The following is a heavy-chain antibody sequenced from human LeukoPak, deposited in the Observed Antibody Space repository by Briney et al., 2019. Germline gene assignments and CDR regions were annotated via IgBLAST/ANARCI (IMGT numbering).Heavy chain of an antibody. Sequence: GGSLRLSCVASGFTFSSYAMSWVRQTPGKGLEWVSDISGSGGSTYHADSVKGRFTISRDNSKNTLYLQMNSLRAEDTAVYYYAKSSYYDSSGYYGVMYYFDYWGQGTLVTVSS. CDR3: AKSSYYDSSGYYGVMYYFDY. V-gene: IGHV3-23*01. CDR1: GFTFSSYA. J-gene: IGHJ4*02. D-gene: IGHD3-22*01. CDR2: ISGSGGST.